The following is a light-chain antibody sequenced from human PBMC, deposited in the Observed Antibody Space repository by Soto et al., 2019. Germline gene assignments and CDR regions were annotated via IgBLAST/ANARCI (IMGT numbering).Light chain of an antibody. Sequence: QSALTQPPSASGSPGQSVTISFTGTSSDVGAYDYVSWFQQHPGKAPKLIIYLVSKRPSGVPDRFSGSKSGNTASLTVSGLQAEDEADYYCSSYVVSYNWVFGGGTKLTVL. CDR1: SSDVGAYDY. CDR2: LVS. V-gene: IGLV2-8*01. CDR3: SSYVVSYNWV. J-gene: IGLJ3*02.